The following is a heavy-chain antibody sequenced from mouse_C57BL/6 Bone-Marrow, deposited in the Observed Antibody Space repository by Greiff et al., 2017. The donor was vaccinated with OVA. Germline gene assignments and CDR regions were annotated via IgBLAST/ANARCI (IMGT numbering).Heavy chain of an antibody. V-gene: IGHV14-4*01. CDR2: IDPENGDT. CDR1: GFNIKDDY. J-gene: IGHJ1*03. CDR3: TTYDYDDVLWYFDV. D-gene: IGHD2-4*01. Sequence: DVKLQESGAELVRPGASVKLSCTASGFNIKDDYMHWVKQRPEQGLEWIGWIDPENGDTEYASKFQGKATITADTSSNTAYLQLSSLTSEDTAVYYCTTYDYDDVLWYFDVWGTGTTVTVSS.